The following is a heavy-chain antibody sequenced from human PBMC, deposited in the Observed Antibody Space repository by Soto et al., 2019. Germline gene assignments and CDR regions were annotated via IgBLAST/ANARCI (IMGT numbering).Heavy chain of an antibody. Sequence: EVQLVESGGGLVKPGGSLRLSCAASGFTFSSYSMNWVRQAPGKGLEWVSSISSSSSYIYYADSVKGRFTISRDNAKNSLYLQMNSLRAEDTAVYYCARNLYYDSSGYELTHFDYWGQGTLVTVSS. CDR3: ARNLYYDSSGYELTHFDY. CDR1: GFTFSSYS. V-gene: IGHV3-21*01. D-gene: IGHD3-22*01. CDR2: ISSSSSYI. J-gene: IGHJ4*02.